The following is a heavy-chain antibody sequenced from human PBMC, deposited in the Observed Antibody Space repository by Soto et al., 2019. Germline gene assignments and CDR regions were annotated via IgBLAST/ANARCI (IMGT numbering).Heavy chain of an antibody. CDR2: ITGSGGNT. D-gene: IGHD1-26*01. Sequence: GGALRLSFSAPGFPLCFYSLRWGRPGPGKGLEWVSGITGSGGNTYYVDSVKGRFTISRDNSENTLYLQMDSLRAEDTAVYYCAKDREVMGPTRGVYWGQGTLVTVSS. CDR1: GFPLCFYS. V-gene: IGHV3-23*01. CDR3: AKDREVMGPTRGVY. J-gene: IGHJ4*02.